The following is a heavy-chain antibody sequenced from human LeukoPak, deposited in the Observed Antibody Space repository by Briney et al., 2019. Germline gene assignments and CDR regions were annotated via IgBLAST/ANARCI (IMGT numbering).Heavy chain of an antibody. V-gene: IGHV1-69*02. CDR3: ASSVVEGRYPRYYYYMDV. J-gene: IGHJ6*03. CDR2: IIPILGIA. D-gene: IGHD3-16*02. Sequence: ASVKVSCKASGGTFSSYTISWVRQAPGQGLEWTGRIIPILGIANYAQKFQGRVTITADKSTSTAYMELSSLRSEDTAVYYCASSVVEGRYPRYYYYMDVWGKGTTVTVSS. CDR1: GGTFSSYT.